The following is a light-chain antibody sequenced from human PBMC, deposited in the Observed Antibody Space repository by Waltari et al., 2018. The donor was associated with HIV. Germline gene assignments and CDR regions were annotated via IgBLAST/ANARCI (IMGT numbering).Light chain of an antibody. V-gene: IGLV1-40*01. Sequence: QSVLTQPPSVSGAPGQRVSISCTGSSSNLGAGFDAQWYQQLPGAAPRLLIYANTNRPSGVPGRFSGSRSGTSASLAITGLQADDEAYYYCQSFDSGLTAVVFGGGTKLTVL. CDR3: QSFDSGLTAVV. CDR2: ANT. J-gene: IGLJ2*01. CDR1: SSNLGAGFD.